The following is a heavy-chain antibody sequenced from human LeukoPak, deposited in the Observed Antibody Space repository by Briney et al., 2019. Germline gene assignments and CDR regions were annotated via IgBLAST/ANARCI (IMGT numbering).Heavy chain of an antibody. Sequence: GGSLRLSCAASGLTFSTYSMSWVRQAPGKGLDWVASINQDGSAEYYVDSVRGRFTISRDNAKNSLYLQVNSLRVDDTAVYYCVRLFGGVTTFDYWGQGTLVTVSS. CDR1: GLTFSTYS. D-gene: IGHD4-17*01. V-gene: IGHV3-7*01. CDR3: VRLFGGVTTFDY. CDR2: INQDGSAE. J-gene: IGHJ4*02.